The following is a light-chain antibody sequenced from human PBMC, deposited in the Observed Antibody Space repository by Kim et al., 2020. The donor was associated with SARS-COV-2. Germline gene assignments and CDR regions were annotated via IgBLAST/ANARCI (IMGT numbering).Light chain of an antibody. J-gene: IGLJ7*01. CDR1: SSNIGNNY. Sequence: GPKGTISCSGTSSNIGNNYVSWYQQLPGTAPKLLIYDNNERPSGIPDRFSGSKSGTSATLGITGLQTGDEGDYYCGTWDSSLSAAVFGGGTQLTVL. V-gene: IGLV1-51*01. CDR2: DNN. CDR3: GTWDSSLSAAV.